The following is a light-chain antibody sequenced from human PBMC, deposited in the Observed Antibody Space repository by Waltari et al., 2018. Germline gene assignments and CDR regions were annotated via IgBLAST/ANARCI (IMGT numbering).Light chain of an antibody. J-gene: IGKJ4*01. CDR1: QSISNW. Sequence: DIQMTQSPSTLSASVGDRFTITCRARQSISNWLAWYQQKPGKAPKLLIYKASTLESGVPSRLSGSGSGTEVTRTISSLQADDFATYYCQQYNSYSLLTFGGGTKVEIK. CDR3: QQYNSYSLLT. CDR2: KAS. V-gene: IGKV1-5*03.